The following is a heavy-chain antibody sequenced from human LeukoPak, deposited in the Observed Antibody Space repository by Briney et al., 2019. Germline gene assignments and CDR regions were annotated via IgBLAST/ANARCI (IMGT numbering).Heavy chain of an antibody. Sequence: SETLSLTCSVSGVSVTSHYWGWIRQPPGKGLEWLGHIFYSGNINYNPSLKSRITISVDTSKNQFSLNLDSVTAADTAVYYCARDGEGDEGWDYWGQGTLVTVSS. J-gene: IGHJ4*02. CDR1: GVSVTSHY. V-gene: IGHV4-59*02. D-gene: IGHD7-27*01. CDR2: IFYSGNI. CDR3: ARDGEGDEGWDY.